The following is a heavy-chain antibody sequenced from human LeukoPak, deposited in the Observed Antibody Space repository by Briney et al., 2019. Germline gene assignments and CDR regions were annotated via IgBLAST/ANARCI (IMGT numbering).Heavy chain of an antibody. CDR3: ARDLKLDCIGGSCNGADYYYGMDV. Sequence: GGSLRLSCAASGFTFSDYYMSWIRQAPGKGLEWVSYISSSGSTIYYADSVKGRFTISRDNAKNSLYLQMNSLRAEDTSVYYCARDLKLDCIGGSCNGADYYYGMDVWAKGPRSPSP. D-gene: IGHD2-15*01. CDR2: ISSSGSTI. V-gene: IGHV3-11*01. CDR1: GFTFSDYY. J-gene: IGHJ6*02.